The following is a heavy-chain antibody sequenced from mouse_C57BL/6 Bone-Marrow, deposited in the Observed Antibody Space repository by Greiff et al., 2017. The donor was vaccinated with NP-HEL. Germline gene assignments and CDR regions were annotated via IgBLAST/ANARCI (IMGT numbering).Heavy chain of an antibody. D-gene: IGHD3-2*02. V-gene: IGHV5-12*01. CDR3: ARHQAQGYYFDY. CDR2: ISNGGGST. J-gene: IGHJ2*01. CDR1: GFTFSDYY. Sequence: EVKLVESGGGLVQPGGSLKLSCAASGFTFSDYYMYWVRQTPEKRLEWVAYISNGGGSTYYPDTVKGRFTISRDNAKNTLYLQMSRLKSEDTAMYYCARHQAQGYYFDYWGQGTTLTVSS.